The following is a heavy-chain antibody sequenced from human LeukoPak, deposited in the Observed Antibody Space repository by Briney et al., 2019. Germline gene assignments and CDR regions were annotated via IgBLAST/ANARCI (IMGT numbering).Heavy chain of an antibody. CDR1: GYSFSSYW. Sequence: GESLRISCKGSGYSFSSYWISWVRQMPGKGLEWMGRIDPTDSYTKYSPSSQGHVTISADKSSNTAYLQWSSLKASDTAMYYCARRTDSGWKWFDPWGQGTLVTVSS. D-gene: IGHD6-25*01. J-gene: IGHJ5*02. CDR2: IDPTDSYT. V-gene: IGHV5-10-1*01. CDR3: ARRTDSGWKWFDP.